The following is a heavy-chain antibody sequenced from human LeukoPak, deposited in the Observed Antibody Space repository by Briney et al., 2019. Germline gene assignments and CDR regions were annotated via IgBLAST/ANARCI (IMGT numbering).Heavy chain of an antibody. D-gene: IGHD1-26*01. Sequence: SETLSLTCTVSGGSISSGSYYWSWIRQPAGKGLEWIGRIYTSGSTNYNPSLKSRVTISVDTSKNQFSLKLSSVTAADTAVYYCARAKGYSGSYYGPYYYYYYMDVWGKGTTVTLSS. J-gene: IGHJ6*03. CDR2: IYTSGST. V-gene: IGHV4-61*02. CDR1: GGSISSGSYY. CDR3: ARAKGYSGSYYGPYYYYYYMDV.